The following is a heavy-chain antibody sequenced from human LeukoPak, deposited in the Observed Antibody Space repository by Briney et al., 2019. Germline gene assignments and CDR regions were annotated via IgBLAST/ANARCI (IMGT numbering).Heavy chain of an antibody. CDR2: ISYDGSNK. J-gene: IGHJ4*02. CDR3: ARDRSEECFDY. CDR1: GFTFSSYA. V-gene: IGHV3-30*04. Sequence: SGGSLRLSCAASGFTFSSYAMHWVRQAPGKGLEWVAVISYDGSNKYYADSVKGRFTISRDNSKNTLYLQMNSLRAEDTAVYYCARDRSEECFDYWGQGTLVTVSS. D-gene: IGHD3-3*01.